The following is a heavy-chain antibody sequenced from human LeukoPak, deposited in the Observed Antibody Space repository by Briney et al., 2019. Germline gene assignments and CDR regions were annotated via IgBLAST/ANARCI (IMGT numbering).Heavy chain of an antibody. D-gene: IGHD3-22*01. CDR1: GGSISSSSYY. Sequence: SETLSLTCTVSGGSISSSSYYWGWVRQPPGKGLEWIGSISYGGSTYYNPSLESRVTISVDSSKNQFSLQLSSVPAADTAVYYCARPDDTSGYYYSGQGTLVT. J-gene: IGHJ4*02. CDR2: ISYGGST. V-gene: IGHV4-39*01. CDR3: ARPDDTSGYYY.